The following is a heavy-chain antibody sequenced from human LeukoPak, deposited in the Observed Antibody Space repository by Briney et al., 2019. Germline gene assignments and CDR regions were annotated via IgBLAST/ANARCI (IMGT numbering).Heavy chain of an antibody. J-gene: IGHJ4*02. Sequence: GSPRLPCAAPGFTFNSYAISWVRQAPGKGLEWVSAISGSGGSTYYADSVIGRSTISRDNSKNTLYLQMNSLRAEDTAVYYCVRSLLGSEDYWGQGTLVTVSS. CDR1: GFTFNSYA. CDR3: VRSLLGSEDY. CDR2: ISGSGGST. V-gene: IGHV3-23*01.